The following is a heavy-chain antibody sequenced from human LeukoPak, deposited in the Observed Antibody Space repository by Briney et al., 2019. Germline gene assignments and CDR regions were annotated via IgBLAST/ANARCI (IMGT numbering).Heavy chain of an antibody. D-gene: IGHD6-19*01. CDR1: GFIVSSNY. CDR3: AAHTSGWFRGGNFDY. CDR2: LYSGGTT. J-gene: IGHJ4*02. Sequence: PGRSLRLSCAASGFIVSSNYMSWVRQAPGKGLEWVSVLYSGGTTYLADSVRDRFSISRDNSKNTLYLQMNSLRAEDTAVYYCAAHTSGWFRGGNFDYWGQGTLVTVSS. V-gene: IGHV3-66*01.